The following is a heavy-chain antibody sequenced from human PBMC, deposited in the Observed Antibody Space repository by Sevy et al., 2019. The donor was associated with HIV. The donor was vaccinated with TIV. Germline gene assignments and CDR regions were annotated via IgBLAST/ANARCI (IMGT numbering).Heavy chain of an antibody. CDR3: AKDRNQWGSSCDY. D-gene: IGHD6-13*01. V-gene: IGHV3-73*01. J-gene: IGHJ4*02. CDR1: GFTFSGSA. CDR2: IRSKANSYAT. Sequence: GGSLRLSCAASGFTFSGSAMHWVRQASGKGLEWVGRIRSKANSYATAYAASVKGRFTISRDNSKNTLYLQMNSLRAEDTAIYYCAKDRNQWGSSCDYWGQGTLVTVSS.